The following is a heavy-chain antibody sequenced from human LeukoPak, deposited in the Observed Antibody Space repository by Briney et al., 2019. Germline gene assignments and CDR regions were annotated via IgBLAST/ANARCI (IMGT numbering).Heavy chain of an antibody. D-gene: IGHD3-3*01. CDR3: VRDFRFLDDY. CDR2: ISSSGNIK. J-gene: IGHJ4*02. CDR1: GFTFSDYY. Sequence: GGSLRLSCAASGFTFSDYYMSWIRQAPGKGLEWLSYISSSGNIKYYTDSVKGRFTISRDNAKNSLYLQMNSVRAEDTAVYYCVRDFRFLDDYWGQGTLVSVSS. V-gene: IGHV3-11*04.